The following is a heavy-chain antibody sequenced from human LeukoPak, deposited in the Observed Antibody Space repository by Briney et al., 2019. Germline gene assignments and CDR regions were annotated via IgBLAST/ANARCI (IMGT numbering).Heavy chain of an antibody. CDR2: LSGTGTTI. CDR3: ARDMEANYDILTGYYDY. CDR1: GFTFKSYG. V-gene: IGHV3-48*01. J-gene: IGHJ4*02. Sequence: GGSLRLSCAASGFTFKSYGMNWVRQAPGKGLEWLSALSGTGTTIDYADSVKGRFTISRDNSKNSLYLQMNSLRAEDTAVYYCARDMEANYDILTGYYDYWGQGTLDSVSS. D-gene: IGHD3-9*01.